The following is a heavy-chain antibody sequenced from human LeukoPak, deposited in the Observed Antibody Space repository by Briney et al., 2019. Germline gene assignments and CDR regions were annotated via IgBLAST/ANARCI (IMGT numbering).Heavy chain of an antibody. Sequence: SETLSLTCAVSGDSFSSHYWTWIRQSPGTGLEWIGYISYIGRTNYNPSLKSRVTISIDTSKNQFSLKLRSVTAADTAVYYCARDLVTVTKGFDIWGQGTMVSVSS. CDR2: ISYIGRT. D-gene: IGHD4-17*01. V-gene: IGHV4-59*11. CDR1: GDSFSSHY. J-gene: IGHJ3*02. CDR3: ARDLVTVTKGFDI.